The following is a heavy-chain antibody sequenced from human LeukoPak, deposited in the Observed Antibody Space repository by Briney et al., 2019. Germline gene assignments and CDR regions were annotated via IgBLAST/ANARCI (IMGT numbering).Heavy chain of an antibody. D-gene: IGHD1-26*01. CDR3: AKEGTYSGSYRDY. J-gene: IGHJ4*02. Sequence: GGSLRLSCVVSGFTFSTYWMSWVCEAPGKGVECVATIKQDGSVKNYGDSVQGRFTISRDNAKNTLYLQMNSLRAEDTAVYYCAKEGTYSGSYRDYWGQGTLVTVSS. V-gene: IGHV3-7*03. CDR1: GFTFSTYW. CDR2: IKQDGSVK.